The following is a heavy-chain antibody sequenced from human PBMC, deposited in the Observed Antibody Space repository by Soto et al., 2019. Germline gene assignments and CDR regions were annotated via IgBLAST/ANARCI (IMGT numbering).Heavy chain of an antibody. V-gene: IGHV4-39*07. CDR2: INHSGRV. J-gene: IGHJ5*01. CDR3: STRAYDTNGYYRFDP. Sequence: SETLSLTCTVSGGSTSSSTYSWTWIRQSPGKGLEWIGDINHSGRVNYSPSLKSRVTISLDTSKNQFSLTLSAVTAADTAMYYCSTRAYDTNGYYRFDPWGQGTLVTVSS. CDR1: GGSTSSSTYS. D-gene: IGHD3-22*01.